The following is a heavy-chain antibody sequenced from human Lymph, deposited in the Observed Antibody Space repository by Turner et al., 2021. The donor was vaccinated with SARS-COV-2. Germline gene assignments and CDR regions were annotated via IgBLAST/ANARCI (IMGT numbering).Heavy chain of an antibody. J-gene: IGHJ4*02. CDR1: GFTFDDYA. CDR3: AKDLAGTYYSSFVY. V-gene: IGHV3-9*01. D-gene: IGHD1-26*01. CDR2: INWSGGSI. Sequence: EVQLVESGGGLVQPGRSLRLSCAASGFTFDDYAMHWVRQAPGKGLEWVSGINWSGGSIAYADSVKGRFTISRDNPKNSLYLQMNSLRAEDTAFYYCAKDLAGTYYSSFVYWGQGTLVTVSS.